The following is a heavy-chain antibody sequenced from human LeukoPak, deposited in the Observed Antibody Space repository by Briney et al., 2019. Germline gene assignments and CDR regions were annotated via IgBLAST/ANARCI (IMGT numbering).Heavy chain of an antibody. D-gene: IGHD3-10*01. CDR1: GYTFTSFG. Sequence: ASVKVSCKASGYTFTSFGITWVRQAPGQGLEWMGWISAYNGNTDYAQKLQGRVTMTTDTSTSTAYMELRSLRSDETAVYYCAGGSGISTDPFDPWGQGTLVTVSS. CDR3: AGGSGISTDPFDP. CDR2: ISAYNGNT. J-gene: IGHJ5*02. V-gene: IGHV1-18*01.